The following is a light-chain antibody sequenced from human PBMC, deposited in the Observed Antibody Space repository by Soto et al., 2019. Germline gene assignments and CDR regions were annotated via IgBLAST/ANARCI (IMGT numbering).Light chain of an antibody. J-gene: IGLJ1*01. CDR1: SSDDGGYDY. CDR3: SSFRSTSTLPYV. CDR2: EVT. Sequence: QSVLTQPASVSGSPGQSITISCTGTSSDDGGYDYVSWYQQHPGKAPKLMIFEVTNRPSGVSNRFSGSKSGNTASLTISGLRAEDEADYYCSSFRSTSTLPYVFGTGTKVTVL. V-gene: IGLV2-14*01.